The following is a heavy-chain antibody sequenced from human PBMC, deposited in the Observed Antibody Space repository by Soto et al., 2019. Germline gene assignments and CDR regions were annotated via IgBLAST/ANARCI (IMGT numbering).Heavy chain of an antibody. V-gene: IGHV3-30-3*01. CDR3: ARSHCSSTSCYTGALDY. Sequence: GGSLRLSCAASGFTFSSYAMHWVRQAPGKGLEWVAVISYDGSNKYYADSVKGRFTISRDNSKNTLYLQMNSLRAEDTAVYYCARSHCSSTSCYTGALDYWGQGTLVTVSS. J-gene: IGHJ4*02. CDR2: ISYDGSNK. CDR1: GFTFSSYA. D-gene: IGHD2-2*02.